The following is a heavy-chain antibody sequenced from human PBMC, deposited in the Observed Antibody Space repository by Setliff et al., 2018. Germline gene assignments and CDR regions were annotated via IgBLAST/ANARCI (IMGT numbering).Heavy chain of an antibody. V-gene: IGHV3-74*01. J-gene: IGHJ4*02. Sequence: LRLSCAAPGFTFSSYWMHWVRQAPGKGPVWISNIDRDGTTTIYADSVKGRFTISRDNAKNMLYLQLNSLRAEDMAVYYCVRDLGHCGGGVCSTWGQGTLVTVSS. CDR1: GFTFSSYW. D-gene: IGHD2-15*01. CDR3: VRDLGHCGGGVCST. CDR2: IDRDGTTT.